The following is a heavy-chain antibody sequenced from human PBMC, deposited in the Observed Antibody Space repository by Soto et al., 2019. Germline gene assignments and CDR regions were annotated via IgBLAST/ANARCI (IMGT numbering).Heavy chain of an antibody. CDR3: AREGAGPAMGGPVGYY. CDR2: ISNDGNIK. J-gene: IGHJ4*02. CDR1: GFIFGYYD. V-gene: IGHV3-33*01. Sequence: LVESGGGVVQPGRSLRLSCVASGFIFGYYDMHWVRQAPGKGLEGVAVISNDGNIKYYGESAKGRFTISRDNSKSTLYLQMNSLRGDDTAIYYCAREGAGPAMGGPVGYYWGQGSLVTVSS. D-gene: IGHD5-18*01.